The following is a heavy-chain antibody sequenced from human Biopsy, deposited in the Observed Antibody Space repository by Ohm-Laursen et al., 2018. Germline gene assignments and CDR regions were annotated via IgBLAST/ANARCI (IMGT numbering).Heavy chain of an antibody. CDR2: IFYRGST. CDR3: ARDYDTSGYYYVS. Sequence: TLSLTCSVSGGSISNNNYYWGWIRQPPGKGLEWIGSIFYRGSTLYKPSLKSRVNISVDTSKNQFLLKLNSVTAADTAVYYCARDYDTSGYYYVSWGQGTLVTVSS. D-gene: IGHD3-22*01. CDR1: GGSISNNNYY. V-gene: IGHV4-39*01. J-gene: IGHJ5*02.